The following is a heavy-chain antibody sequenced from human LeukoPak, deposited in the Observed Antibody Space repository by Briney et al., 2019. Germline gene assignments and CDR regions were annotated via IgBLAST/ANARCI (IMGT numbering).Heavy chain of an antibody. Sequence: PGGSLRLSCAASEFTFNTYSMNWVRQAPGKGLEWVSTISSTSSYIYYADSVKGRFTISRDNTKNSLYLQMSSLRAADTAVYYCARDRDYYDSSGGMNAFDIWGQGTMVTASS. D-gene: IGHD3-22*01. CDR2: ISSTSSYI. V-gene: IGHV3-21*01. CDR3: ARDRDYYDSSGGMNAFDI. J-gene: IGHJ3*02. CDR1: EFTFNTYS.